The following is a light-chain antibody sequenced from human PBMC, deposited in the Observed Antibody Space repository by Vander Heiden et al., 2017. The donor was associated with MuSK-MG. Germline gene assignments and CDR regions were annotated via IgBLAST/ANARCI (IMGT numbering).Light chain of an antibody. Sequence: QSALTHPASLSGSPGHSITISCTGTSSDVGGYNYVSCYQQHPGKAPKLMIYDVSNRPSGVSNRFSGSKSGNTASLTISGLQAEDEADYYCSSYTSSSTPVFGGGTKLTVL. CDR1: SSDVGGYNY. V-gene: IGLV2-14*03. CDR2: DVS. CDR3: SSYTSSSTPV. J-gene: IGLJ2*01.